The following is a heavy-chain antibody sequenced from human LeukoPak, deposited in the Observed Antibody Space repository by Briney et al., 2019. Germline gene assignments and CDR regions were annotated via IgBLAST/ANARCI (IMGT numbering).Heavy chain of an antibody. V-gene: IGHV4-34*01. J-gene: IGHJ3*02. CDR3: ARGQLGYCSGGSCYSSGGDAFDI. D-gene: IGHD2-15*01. Sequence: PSETLSLTCAVYGGSFSGYYWSWIRQPPGKGLEWIGEINHSGSTNHNPSLKSRVTISVDTSKNQFSLKLSSVTAEDTAVYYCARGQLGYCSGGSCYSSGGDAFDIWGQGTMVTVSS. CDR2: INHSGST. CDR1: GGSFSGYY.